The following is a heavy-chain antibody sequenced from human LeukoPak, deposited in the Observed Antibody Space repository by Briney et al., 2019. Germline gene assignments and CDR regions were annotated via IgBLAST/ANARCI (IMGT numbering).Heavy chain of an antibody. CDR3: AKRGDYYDSSDSLYYFDY. J-gene: IGHJ4*02. V-gene: IGHV3-23*01. CDR2: FTSGGST. CDR1: GFSFSSYA. D-gene: IGHD3-22*01. Sequence: GGSLRPSCAASGFSFSSYAMSWVRQAPGKGLEWVSAFTSGGSTTYADSVKGRFTISRDTSKNTLYLQMNSLRAEDTAVYYCAKRGDYYDSSDSLYYFDYWGQGTLVTVSS.